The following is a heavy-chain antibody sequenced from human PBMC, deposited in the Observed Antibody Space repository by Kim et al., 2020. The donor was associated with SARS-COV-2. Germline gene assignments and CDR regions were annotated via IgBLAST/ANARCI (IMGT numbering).Heavy chain of an antibody. CDR1: GFTFSSYS. Sequence: GGSLRLSCAASGFTFSSYSMSWVRQAPGKGLEWVSSISSSSSYIYYADSVKGRFTISRDNAKNSLYLQMNSLRAEDTAVYYCARDGLGYYDSSGYLDYWGQGTLVTVSS. D-gene: IGHD3-22*01. J-gene: IGHJ4*02. V-gene: IGHV3-21*01. CDR2: ISSSSSYI. CDR3: ARDGLGYYDSSGYLDY.